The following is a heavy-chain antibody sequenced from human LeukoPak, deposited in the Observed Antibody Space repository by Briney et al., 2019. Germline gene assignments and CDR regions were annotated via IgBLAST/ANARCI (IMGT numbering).Heavy chain of an antibody. D-gene: IGHD6-19*01. V-gene: IGHV1-18*01. CDR3: ARESLYSSGWYGPNWFDP. J-gene: IGHJ5*02. CDR2: ISAYNGNT. Sequence: VASVKVSCKASGYTFTSYGISWVQQAPGQGLEWMGWISAYNGNTNYAQKLQGRVTMTTDTSTSTAYMELRSLRSDDTAVYYCARESLYSSGWYGPNWFDPWGQGTLVTVSS. CDR1: GYTFTSYG.